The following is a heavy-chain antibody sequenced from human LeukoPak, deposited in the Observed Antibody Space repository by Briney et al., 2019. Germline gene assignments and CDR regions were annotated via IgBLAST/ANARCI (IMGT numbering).Heavy chain of an antibody. J-gene: IGHJ6*02. CDR2: IYTSGST. V-gene: IGHV4-4*07. CDR1: GGSISSYY. Sequence: SETLSLTSTVSGGSISSYYWSWIRQPAGKGLEWIGRIYTSGSTNYNPSLKSRVTMSVDTSKNQFSLKLSSVTAADTAVYYCARGGYYYGSGFMDVWGQGTTVTVSS. D-gene: IGHD3-10*01. CDR3: ARGGYYYGSGFMDV.